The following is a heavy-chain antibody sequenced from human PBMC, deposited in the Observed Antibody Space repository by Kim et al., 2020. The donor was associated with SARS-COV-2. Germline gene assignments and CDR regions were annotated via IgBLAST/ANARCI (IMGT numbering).Heavy chain of an antibody. CDR2: ISAYNGNT. D-gene: IGHD2-2*01. CDR1: GYTFTSYG. Sequence: ASVKVSCKASGYTFTSYGISWVRQAPGQGLEWMGWISAYNGNTNYAQKLQGRVTMTTDTSTSTDYMELRRLRSDDTAVYYCARSGNGYCSSTSCYGYWGQGTLFTASS. J-gene: IGHJ4*02. CDR3: ARSGNGYCSSTSCYGY. V-gene: IGHV1-18*04.